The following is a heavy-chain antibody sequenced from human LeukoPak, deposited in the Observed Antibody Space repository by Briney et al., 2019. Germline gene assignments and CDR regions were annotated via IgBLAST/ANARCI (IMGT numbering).Heavy chain of an antibody. CDR1: GYTFTSYG. CDR3: ARSRASILCGGDCPTSDY. V-gene: IGHV1-18*01. CDR2: ISAYNGNT. D-gene: IGHD2-21*02. J-gene: IGHJ4*02. Sequence: GASVKVSCKASGYTFTSYGISWVRQAPGQGLEWMGWISAYNGNTNYAQKLQGRVTMTTDTSTSTAYMELRSLRSDDTAVYYCARSRASILCGGDCPTSDYWGQGTLVTVSS.